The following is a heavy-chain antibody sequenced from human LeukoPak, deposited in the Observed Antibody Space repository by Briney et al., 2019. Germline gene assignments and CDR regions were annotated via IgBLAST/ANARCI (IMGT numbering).Heavy chain of an antibody. CDR3: ARGPGDYDASDI. Sequence: GGSLRLSCEASGFLFTRYWMSWVRQAPGKGPEWVAHIKENGNEQYYADSVKGRFTICRDNVKQSLCLQMNNLRVEDTAVYYCARGPGDYDASDIWGQGAVVTVSS. D-gene: IGHD4-11*01. CDR2: IKENGNEQ. V-gene: IGHV3-7*01. J-gene: IGHJ3*02. CDR1: GFLFTRYW.